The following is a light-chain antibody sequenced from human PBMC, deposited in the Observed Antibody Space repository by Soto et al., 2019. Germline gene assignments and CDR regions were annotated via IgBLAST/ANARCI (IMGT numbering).Light chain of an antibody. V-gene: IGLV2-11*01. J-gene: IGLJ1*01. CDR2: DVS. CDR1: SSNVGGYNY. CDR3: AAWDASLSACV. Sequence: QFALTQPRSVSGSPGQSVALSCTGTSSNVGGYNYVSWYQQHPGKAPKLMIYDVSKRPSGVPDRFSGSKSGNTASLSISGLQAEDEADYYCAAWDASLSACVFGNGTKLTVL.